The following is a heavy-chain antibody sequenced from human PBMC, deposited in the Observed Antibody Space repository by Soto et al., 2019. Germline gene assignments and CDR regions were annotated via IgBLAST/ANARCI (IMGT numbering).Heavy chain of an antibody. J-gene: IGHJ4*02. D-gene: IGHD1-26*01. CDR1: GYTGTRYG. Sequence: ASAKVSCKASGYTGTRYGISWVRQAPGQGLEWMGWISAYNGNTNYAQKLQGRVTMTTDTSTSTAYMELRSLRSDDTAVYYCARERNGEEWELSDYWGQGTLVTVSS. CDR2: ISAYNGNT. CDR3: ARERNGEEWELSDY. V-gene: IGHV1-18*04.